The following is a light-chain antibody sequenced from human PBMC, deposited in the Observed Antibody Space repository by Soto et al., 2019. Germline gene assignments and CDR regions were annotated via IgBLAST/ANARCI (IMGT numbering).Light chain of an antibody. V-gene: IGLV2-14*03. J-gene: IGLJ2*01. CDR3: TSSTTSTTMI. CDR1: SSDIGAYNF. CDR2: DVN. Sequence: QSVLTQPASVSGSPGQSITISCTGTSSDIGAYNFVSWYQQHPGKAPKLMLYDVNIRPSGVSNRFSGSKSGNTASLTISGLQAEDEADDYCTSSTTSTTMIFGERTKLTVL.